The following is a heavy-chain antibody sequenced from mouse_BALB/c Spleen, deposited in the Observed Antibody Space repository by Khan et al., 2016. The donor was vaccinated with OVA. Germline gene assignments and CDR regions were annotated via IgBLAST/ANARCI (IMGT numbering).Heavy chain of an antibody. D-gene: IGHD1-1*01. J-gene: IGHJ1*01. CDR2: IYPGDGDT. V-gene: IGHV1-80*01. CDR3: ARAYGYWYLDV. CDR1: GYAFSSYW. Sequence: QVQLQQSGAELVRPGSSVKISCKASGYAFSSYWMNWMKQRPGQGLQWIGQIYPGDGDTDDNGQFKGKATLTADKSSSTAYMQISSLTTEDSAVYFCARAYGYWYLDVWGEGTTVTVSS.